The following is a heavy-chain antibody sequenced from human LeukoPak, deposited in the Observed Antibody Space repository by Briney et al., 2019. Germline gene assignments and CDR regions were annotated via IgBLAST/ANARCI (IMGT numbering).Heavy chain of an antibody. J-gene: IGHJ3*02. V-gene: IGHV1-2*02. CDR2: INPNNGGT. CDR3: AREMDTSEAFDI. D-gene: IGHD5-18*01. CDR1: GYIFSDYY. Sequence: ASLKVSCKASGYIFSDYYMHWLRQAPGQGLEWMGWINPNNGGTNFAQQFQARVTMTRDTSIGTTYMELSRLTSDDTAVYYCAREMDTSEAFDIWGQGTLVTVSS.